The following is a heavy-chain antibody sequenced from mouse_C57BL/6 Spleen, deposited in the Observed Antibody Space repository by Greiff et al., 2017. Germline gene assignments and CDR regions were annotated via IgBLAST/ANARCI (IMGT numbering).Heavy chain of an antibody. Sequence: EVKVVESGGGLVKPGGSLKLSCAASGFTFSDYGMHWVRQAPEKGLEWVAYISSGSSTIYYADTVKGRFTISRDNAKNTLFLQMTSLRSEDTAMYYCAREAAQASFAYWGQGTLVTVSA. D-gene: IGHD3-2*02. CDR3: AREAAQASFAY. V-gene: IGHV5-17*01. CDR2: ISSGSSTI. J-gene: IGHJ3*01. CDR1: GFTFSDYG.